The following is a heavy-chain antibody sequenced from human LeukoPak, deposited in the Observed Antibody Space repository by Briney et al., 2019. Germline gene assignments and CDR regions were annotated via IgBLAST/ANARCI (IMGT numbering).Heavy chain of an antibody. J-gene: IGHJ4*02. CDR3: ARETVAGPFDY. Sequence: GGSLRLSCAASGFTVSSNYMSWVRQAPGKGLEWVSVIYSGGSTYYADSVKGRFTISRDNSKNTLYLQMSSLRAEDTAVYYCARETVAGPFDYWGQGTLVTVSS. D-gene: IGHD6-19*01. CDR1: GFTVSSNY. V-gene: IGHV3-53*01. CDR2: IYSGGST.